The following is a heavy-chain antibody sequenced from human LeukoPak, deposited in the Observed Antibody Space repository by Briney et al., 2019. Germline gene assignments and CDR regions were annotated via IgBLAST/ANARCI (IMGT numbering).Heavy chain of an antibody. CDR1: GFTFSSYG. V-gene: IGHV3-30*02. D-gene: IGHD3-3*01. CDR3: AKDLNDFWSGSYNWFDP. J-gene: IGHJ5*02. CDR2: IRYDGSNK. Sequence: GGSLRLSCAASGFTFSSYGMHWVRQAPGKGLEWVAFIRYDGSNKYYADSVKGRFTISRGNSKNTLYLQMNSLRAEDTAVYYCAKDLNDFWSGSYNWFDPWGQGTLVTVSS.